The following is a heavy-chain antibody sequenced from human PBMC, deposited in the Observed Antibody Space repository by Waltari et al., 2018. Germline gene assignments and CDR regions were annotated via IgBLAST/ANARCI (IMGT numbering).Heavy chain of an antibody. J-gene: IGHJ4*02. CDR2: ISSSSSTI. Sequence: EVQLVESGGGLVQPGGSLRLSCAASGFTVSSYSMNWVRQAPGKGLEWVSYISSSSSTIYYADSVKGRFTISRDNAKNSLYLQMNSLRAEDTAVYYCAILSAYYFDYWGQGTLVTVSS. CDR1: GFTVSSYS. CDR3: AILSAYYFDY. V-gene: IGHV3-48*04. D-gene: IGHD1-26*01.